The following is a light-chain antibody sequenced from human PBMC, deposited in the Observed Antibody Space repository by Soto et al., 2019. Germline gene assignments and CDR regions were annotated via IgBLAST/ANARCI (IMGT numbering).Light chain of an antibody. CDR3: LSYDSSLSGVV. CDR1: SSNIGAVYD. J-gene: IGLJ1*01. V-gene: IGLV1-40*01. Sequence: QSVLTQPPSVSGAPGQRVTISCTGSSSNIGAVYDVHWYQHLPGTAPKLLIYGSTNRPSGVPDRFSGSKSGTSASLAITGLQAEDEADYYCLSYDSSLSGVVFGSGTKLTVL. CDR2: GST.